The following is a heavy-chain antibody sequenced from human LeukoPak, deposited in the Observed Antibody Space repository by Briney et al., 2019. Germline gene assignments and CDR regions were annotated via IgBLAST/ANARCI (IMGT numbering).Heavy chain of an antibody. D-gene: IGHD3-22*01. V-gene: IGHV5-51*01. CDR3: ARGYDSSGSATFDI. CDR2: IYPGDSDT. J-gene: IGHJ3*02. Sequence: GESLKISCQGSGFTFTTSWIGWVRQLPGKGLEWMGIIYPGDSDTRYSPSFQGQVTISADKSISTAYLQWSSLKASDTAMYYCARGYDSSGSATFDIWAQGTMVTVSS. CDR1: GFTFTTSW.